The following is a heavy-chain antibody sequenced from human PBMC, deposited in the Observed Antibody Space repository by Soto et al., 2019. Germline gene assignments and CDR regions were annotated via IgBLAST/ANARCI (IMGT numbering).Heavy chain of an antibody. CDR3: AARIGAMVRGVSAGDYYYSYVMDV. J-gene: IGHJ6*02. Sequence: QVQLVQSGAEVKKPGSSVKVSCKASGGTLSSYAISWVRQAPGQGLEWMGGIIPIFGTANYAPKFQGRFTIPADESTSTAYVELRSLRSEDKAVYDCAARIGAMVRGVSAGDYYYSYVMDVCGQGTTVTVSS. D-gene: IGHD3-10*01. CDR1: GGTLSSYA. V-gene: IGHV1-69*12. CDR2: IIPIFGTA.